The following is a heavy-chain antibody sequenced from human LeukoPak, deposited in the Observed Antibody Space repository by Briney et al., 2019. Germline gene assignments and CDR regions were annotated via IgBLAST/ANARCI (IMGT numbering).Heavy chain of an antibody. J-gene: IGHJ4*02. CDR3: AREGRDIKYDYVWGSYRYYFDY. D-gene: IGHD3-16*02. V-gene: IGHV1-69*06. CDR1: GGTFSSYA. CDR2: IIPIFGTA. Sequence: ASAKVSCKASGGTFSSYAISWVRQAPGQGLEWMGGIIPIFGTANYAQKFQGRVTITADKSTSTAYMELSSLRSEDTAVYYCAREGRDIKYDYVWGSYRYYFDYWGQGTLVTVSS.